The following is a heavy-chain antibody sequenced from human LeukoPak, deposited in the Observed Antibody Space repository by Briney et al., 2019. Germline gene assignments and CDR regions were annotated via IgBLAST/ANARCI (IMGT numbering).Heavy chain of an antibody. D-gene: IGHD1-20*01. CDR3: ATGPPRPPGIPGTTRRGYFDY. CDR2: FDPEDGET. J-gene: IGHJ4*02. Sequence: ASVKVSCKVSGYTLTELSMHWVRQAPGKGLEWMGGFDPEDGETIYAQKFQGRVTMTEDTSTDTAYMELSSLRSEDTAVYYCATGPPRPPGIPGTTRRGYFDYWGKGTLVTVSS. V-gene: IGHV1-24*01. CDR1: GYTLTELS.